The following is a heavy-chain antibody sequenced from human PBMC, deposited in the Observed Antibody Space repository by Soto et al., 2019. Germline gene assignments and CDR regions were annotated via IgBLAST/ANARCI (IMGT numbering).Heavy chain of an antibody. V-gene: IGHV1-24*01. Sequence: ASVKVSCKVSRYTLTELSMHWVRQAPGKGLEWMGGFDPEDGETIYAQKFQGRVTMTEDTSTDTAYMELSSLRSEDTAVYYCATSLDCSGGSCYSDRDNAFDIWGQGTMVTVSS. CDR2: FDPEDGET. CDR3: ATSLDCSGGSCYSDRDNAFDI. J-gene: IGHJ3*02. CDR1: RYTLTELS. D-gene: IGHD2-15*01.